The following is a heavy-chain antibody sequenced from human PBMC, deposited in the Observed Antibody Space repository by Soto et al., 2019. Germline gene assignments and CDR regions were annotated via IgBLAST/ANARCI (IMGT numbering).Heavy chain of an antibody. CDR1: GYTFTSYY. Sequence: ASVKVSCKASGYTFTSYYMHCVRQAPGQVLEWMGIINPSGGSTSYAQKFQGRVTMTRDTSTSTVYMELSSLRSEDTAVYYCARDRNSGYDYYYYGMDVWGQGTTVTVSS. CDR2: INPSGGST. CDR3: ARDRNSGYDYYYYGMDV. D-gene: IGHD5-12*01. V-gene: IGHV1-46*01. J-gene: IGHJ6*02.